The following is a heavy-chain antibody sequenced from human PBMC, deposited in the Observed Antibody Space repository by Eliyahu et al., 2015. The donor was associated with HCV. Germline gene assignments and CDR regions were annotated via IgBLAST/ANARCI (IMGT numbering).Heavy chain of an antibody. CDR3: ARDPTAHSSGWDYYYYGMDV. D-gene: IGHD6-19*01. Sequence: EVQLVESGGGLVKPGGSLRLSCAASGFTFSSYRLNWVRQAPGKGLEWVSSISSSSSYIYYADSVKGRFTISRDNAKNSLYLQMNSLRAEDTAVYYCARDPTAHSSGWDYYYYGMDVWGQGTTVTVSS. V-gene: IGHV3-21*01. J-gene: IGHJ6*02. CDR2: ISSSSSYI. CDR1: GFTFSSYR.